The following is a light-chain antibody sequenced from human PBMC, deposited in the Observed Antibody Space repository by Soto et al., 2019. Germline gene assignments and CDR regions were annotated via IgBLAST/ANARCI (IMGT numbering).Light chain of an antibody. V-gene: IGLV3-21*04. CDR1: NIGSKS. CDR3: QVWDSSSDLGVYV. Sequence: SYELTQPPSVSVAPGKTARITCGGNNIGSKSVQWYQQKPGQAPVLVIYYDSDRPSGIPERFSGSNSGNTATLTISRVEAGDEADYYCQVWDSSSDLGVYVFGTGTKLTV. J-gene: IGLJ1*01. CDR2: YDS.